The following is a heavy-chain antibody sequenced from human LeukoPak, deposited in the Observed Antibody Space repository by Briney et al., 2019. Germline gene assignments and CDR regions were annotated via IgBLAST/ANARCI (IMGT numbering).Heavy chain of an antibody. CDR2: INPSGGTT. D-gene: IGHD5-18*01. CDR1: GYTFTDYY. J-gene: IGHJ4*02. CDR3: ARGRGYSYAGY. Sequence: ASVKVSCKASGYTFTDYYIHWVRQAPGQGLEWMGIINPSGGTTTYAQKFQGRVTMTRDTSTSTVYMGLSSLRSEDTAVYYCARGRGYSYAGYWGQGTLVTVSS. V-gene: IGHV1-46*01.